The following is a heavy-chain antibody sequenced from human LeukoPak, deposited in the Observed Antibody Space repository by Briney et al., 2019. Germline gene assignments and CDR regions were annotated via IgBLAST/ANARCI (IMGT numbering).Heavy chain of an antibody. CDR1: GYIFTSYW. Sequence: GESLKISCKSSGYIFTSYWIAWVRQMPGKGLEWMGILYPGDSDTRYSPSFQGQVTISADRSITTAYLQWSSLKASDTAMYYCARILGYCSGGSCFKWYFDLWGRGTLVTVSS. D-gene: IGHD2-15*01. V-gene: IGHV5-51*01. J-gene: IGHJ2*01. CDR2: LYPGDSDT. CDR3: ARILGYCSGGSCFKWYFDL.